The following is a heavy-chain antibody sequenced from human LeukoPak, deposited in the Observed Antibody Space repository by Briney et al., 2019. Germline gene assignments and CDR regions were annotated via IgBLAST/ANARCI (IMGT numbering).Heavy chain of an antibody. Sequence: PSETLSLTCTVSGGSISSGGYYWSWIRQPPGKGLEWIGYIYHSGGTYYNPPLKSRVTISVDRSKNQFSLKLSSVTAADTAVYYCARGRVGTLDYWGQGTLVTVSS. CDR1: GGSISSGGYY. D-gene: IGHD1-1*01. CDR3: ARGRVGTLDY. J-gene: IGHJ4*02. V-gene: IGHV4-30-2*01. CDR2: IYHSGGT.